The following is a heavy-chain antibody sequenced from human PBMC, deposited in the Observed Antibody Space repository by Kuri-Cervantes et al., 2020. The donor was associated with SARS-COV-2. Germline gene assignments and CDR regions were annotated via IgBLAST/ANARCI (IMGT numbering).Heavy chain of an antibody. CDR3: AFSGGDRYYFDY. CDR1: GFTFSSYS. Sequence: GESLKISCAASGFTFSSYSMNWVRQAPGKGLEWVSSISSSSSYIYYADSVKGRFTISRDNAKNSLYLQMNSLRAEDTAVYYCAFSGGDRYYFDYWGQGTLVTVSS. J-gene: IGHJ4*02. D-gene: IGHD2-21*02. V-gene: IGHV3-21*01. CDR2: ISSSSSYI.